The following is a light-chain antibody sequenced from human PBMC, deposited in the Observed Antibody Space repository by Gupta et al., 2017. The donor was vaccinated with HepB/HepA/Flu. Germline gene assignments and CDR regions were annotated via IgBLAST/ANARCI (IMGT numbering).Light chain of an antibody. CDR3: QQTDSGHT. CDR1: QTILNY. V-gene: IGKV1-39*01. Sequence: DIQMTQSPSFLSASVGDRVTITCRASQTILNYLNWYQQKPGKAPKVLIYAASSLQSGVPSRFSGSGSGTDFTLTISSLQPEDFAIYYCQQTDSGHTFGGGTRVEIK. J-gene: IGKJ4*01. CDR2: AAS.